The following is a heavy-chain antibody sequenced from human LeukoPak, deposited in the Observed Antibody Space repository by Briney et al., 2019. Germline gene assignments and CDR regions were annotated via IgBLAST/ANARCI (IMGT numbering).Heavy chain of an antibody. CDR2: ISRSGGTI. CDR1: GFTVSSNY. CDR3: AIPPLSGTGSSRPLAGMDV. Sequence: GGSLRLSCAASGFTVSSNYMSWVRQAPGKGLEWVSYISRSGGTIYYADSVKGRFTISRDNAKNSLYLQMNSLRAEDTAVYYCAIPPLSGTGSSRPLAGMDVWGQGITVTVSS. V-gene: IGHV3-11*04. J-gene: IGHJ6*02. D-gene: IGHD3-10*01.